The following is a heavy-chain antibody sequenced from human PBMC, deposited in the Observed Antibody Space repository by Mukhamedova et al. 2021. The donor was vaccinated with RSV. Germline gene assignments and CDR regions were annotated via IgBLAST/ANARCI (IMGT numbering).Heavy chain of an antibody. D-gene: IGHD1-14*01. CDR2: IRYSSTTI. J-gene: IGHJ4*02. Sequence: GLEWVSYIRYSSTTIYYADSVKGRFTISRDNAGSSLYLQMNSLRDEDRAVYYCARASEPWYFDYWGQGTPVTVSS. V-gene: IGHV3-48*02. CDR3: ARASEPWYFDY.